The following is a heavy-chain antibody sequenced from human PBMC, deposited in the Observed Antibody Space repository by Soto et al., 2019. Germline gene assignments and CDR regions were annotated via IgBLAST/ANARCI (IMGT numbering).Heavy chain of an antibody. D-gene: IGHD3-10*01. CDR2: ISTSNGDT. J-gene: IGHJ2*01. Sequence: QVQLVQSGDELKKPGASVNVSCKASGYTFRNYGINWLRHAPGQGPEWMGWISTSNGDTKYAQKLQDRITMTTDTSTSTVYMELRSLRSDDTAVYYCARDYGSSNWFYWYFYLWGRGTLVTVSS. V-gene: IGHV1-18*01. CDR3: ARDYGSSNWFYWYFYL. CDR1: GYTFRNYG.